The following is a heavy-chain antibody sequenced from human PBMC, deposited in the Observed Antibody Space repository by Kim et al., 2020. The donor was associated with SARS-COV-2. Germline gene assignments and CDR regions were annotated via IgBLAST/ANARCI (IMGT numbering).Heavy chain of an antibody. Sequence: NPSLRSRVTISVDTSKNQFSLKLSSVTAADTAVYYCARDEQWPVHNWFDPWGQGTLVTVSS. V-gene: IGHV4-39*07. J-gene: IGHJ5*02. D-gene: IGHD6-19*01. CDR3: ARDEQWPVHNWFDP.